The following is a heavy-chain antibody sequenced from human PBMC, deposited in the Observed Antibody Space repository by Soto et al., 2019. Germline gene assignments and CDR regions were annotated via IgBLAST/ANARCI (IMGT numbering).Heavy chain of an antibody. J-gene: IGHJ4*02. Sequence: PSETLSLTCAVYGGSFSGYYWSWIRQPPGKGLEWIGEINHSGSTNYNPSLKSRVTISVDTSKNQFSLKLSSVIAADTAVYYCARNLYSSGWYFAYRGKGTLVPVSS. V-gene: IGHV4-34*01. CDR1: GGSFSGYY. D-gene: IGHD6-19*01. CDR2: INHSGST. CDR3: ARNLYSSGWYFAY.